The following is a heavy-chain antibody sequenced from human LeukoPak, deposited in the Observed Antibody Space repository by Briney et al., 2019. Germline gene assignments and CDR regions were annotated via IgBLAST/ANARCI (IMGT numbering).Heavy chain of an antibody. CDR3: ARDRDAFDI. V-gene: IGHV3-7*03. CDR2: IKQDETEK. CDR1: GFTFSNFW. J-gene: IGHJ3*02. Sequence: GGSLRLSCTASGFTFSNFWMGWVRQAPGKGLEWVANIKQDETEKFYLGSVKGRFTISRDNAKNSLYLQMNSLRAEDTAVYYCARDRDAFDIWGQGTMVTVSS.